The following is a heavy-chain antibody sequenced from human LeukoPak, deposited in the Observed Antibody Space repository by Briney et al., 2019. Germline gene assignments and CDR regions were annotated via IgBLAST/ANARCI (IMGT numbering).Heavy chain of an antibody. CDR2: MNPNSGNT. CDR3: ARALTILSWFTPREGWFDP. J-gene: IGHJ5*02. V-gene: IGHV1-8*01. CDR1: GYTFTSYD. Sequence: ASVKVSCKASGYTFTSYDINWVRQATGQGLEWMGWMNPNSGNTGYVQKFQGRVTMTRNTSISTAYMELSSLRSEDTAVYYCARALTILSWFTPREGWFDPWGQGTLVTVSS. D-gene: IGHD6-13*01.